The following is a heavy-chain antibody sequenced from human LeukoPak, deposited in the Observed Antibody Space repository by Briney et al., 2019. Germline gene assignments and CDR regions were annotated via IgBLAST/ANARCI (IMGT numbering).Heavy chain of an antibody. D-gene: IGHD6-25*01. J-gene: IGHJ4*02. Sequence: SETLSLTCTVSGGSISSGDNYWSWIRQPPGKGLEWIGYIYYSGSTYYTPSLKSRASISVDTSKNQFPLKLSSVTAADTAVYYCARGGYYFDYWGQGTLVTVSS. CDR2: IYYSGST. CDR3: ARGGYYFDY. V-gene: IGHV4-30-4*01. CDR1: GGSISSGDNY.